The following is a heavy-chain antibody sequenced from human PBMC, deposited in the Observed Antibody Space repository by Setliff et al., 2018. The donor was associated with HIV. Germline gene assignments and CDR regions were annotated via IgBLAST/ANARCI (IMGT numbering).Heavy chain of an antibody. J-gene: IGHJ4*02. V-gene: IGHV4-59*01. CDR1: GGSISDSH. CDR2: IYYSRTSSYENFFHTGTT. CDR3: ARVTAAPGYYLED. Sequence: SETLSLTCTVSGGSISDSHWSWIRQPPGKGLEWIGYIYYSRTSSYENFFHTGTTKYNPSLQSRVTISIDTSKSQFSLSLSSVTAADSALYYCARVTAAPGYYLEDWGQGTLVTVSS. D-gene: IGHD6-13*01.